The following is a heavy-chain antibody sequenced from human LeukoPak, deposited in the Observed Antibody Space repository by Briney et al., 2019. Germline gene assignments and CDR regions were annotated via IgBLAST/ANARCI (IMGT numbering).Heavy chain of an antibody. CDR1: GGSISSDY. CDR2: IDYSGST. D-gene: IGHD3-10*01. V-gene: IGHV4-59*01. Sequence: PSETLSLTCSVSGGSISSDYCSWIWQRPGKGLEWIGRIDYSGSTNYNPSLKSRVTISVDTSKNQFSLKLSSVTAADTAVYYCARSGSRAYGMDVWGQGTTVTVSS. J-gene: IGHJ6*02. CDR3: ARSGSRAYGMDV.